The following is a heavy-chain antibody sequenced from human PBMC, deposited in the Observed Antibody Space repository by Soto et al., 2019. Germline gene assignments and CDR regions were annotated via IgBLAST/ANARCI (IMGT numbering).Heavy chain of an antibody. J-gene: IGHJ4*02. V-gene: IGHV3-23*01. D-gene: IGHD3-22*01. CDR2: ISGSGGST. CDR3: AKGITMIVVVEYYFDY. CDR1: GFTFSSYA. Sequence: EVQLLESGGGLVQPGGSLRLSCAASGFTFSSYAMSWVRQAPGKGLEWVSAISGSGGSTYYADSVKGRFTISRDNSKKTLYLQMNSLRAEDTAVYYCAKGITMIVVVEYYFDYWGQGTLVTVSS.